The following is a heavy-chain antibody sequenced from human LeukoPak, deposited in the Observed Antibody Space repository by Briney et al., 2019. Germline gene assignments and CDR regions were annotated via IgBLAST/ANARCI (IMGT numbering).Heavy chain of an antibody. Sequence: GRSLRLSCAASGFTFSSFGMHWVRQAPGKGLEWVAVISYDGSNKYYADSVKGRFTISRDNSKNTLYLQMNSLRAEDTAVYYCAKGYLRYFGPSWFDYWGQGTLVTVSS. D-gene: IGHD3-9*01. CDR2: ISYDGSNK. CDR1: GFTFSSFG. V-gene: IGHV3-30*18. J-gene: IGHJ4*02. CDR3: AKGYLRYFGPSWFDY.